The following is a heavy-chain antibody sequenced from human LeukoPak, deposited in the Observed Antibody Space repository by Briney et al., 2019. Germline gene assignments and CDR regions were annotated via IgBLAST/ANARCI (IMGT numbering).Heavy chain of an antibody. CDR1: GFTFSSYA. J-gene: IGHJ6*03. CDR3: AKDPGKHPYYYMDV. Sequence: GGSLRLSVAASGFTFSSYAMSWVRQATGKGLDWFSTLSVSGGSTYHADSVKGRFSISRDNSKNRLSLQMNSLSAEDTAVYYCAKDPGKHPYYYMDVWGRGTAVTVSS. D-gene: IGHD3-10*01. CDR2: LSVSGGST. V-gene: IGHV3-23*01.